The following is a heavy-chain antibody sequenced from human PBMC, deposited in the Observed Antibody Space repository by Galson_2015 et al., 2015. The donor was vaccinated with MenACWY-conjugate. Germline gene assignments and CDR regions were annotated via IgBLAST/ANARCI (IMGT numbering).Heavy chain of an antibody. J-gene: IGHJ3*01. V-gene: IGHV6-1*01. CDR3: ARVKGGCSGGSCYSAGLFDP. D-gene: IGHD2-15*01. CDR2: TYYRSKWYN. CDR1: GDSVSSNSAA. Sequence: CAISGDSVSSNSAAWNWIRQSPSRGLEWLGRTYYRSKWYNDYAVSVKSRITINPDTSKNQFSLQLNSVTPEDTAVCYCARVKGGCSGGSCYSAGLFDPWGQGTMVTVSS.